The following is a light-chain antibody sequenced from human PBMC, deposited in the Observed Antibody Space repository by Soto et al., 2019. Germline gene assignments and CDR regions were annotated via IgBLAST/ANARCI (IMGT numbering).Light chain of an antibody. CDR2: GAS. J-gene: IGKJ1*01. V-gene: IGKV3-20*01. Sequence: EIVLTQSPGTLSLSPGERATLSCRASQSVSSSYLAWYQQKPGQAPRLLIYGASSRATGIPDRFSGSGSGTDFTLTISRLEPEDFEVYYCQQYGRSPWTFGQGTKV. CDR1: QSVSSSY. CDR3: QQYGRSPWT.